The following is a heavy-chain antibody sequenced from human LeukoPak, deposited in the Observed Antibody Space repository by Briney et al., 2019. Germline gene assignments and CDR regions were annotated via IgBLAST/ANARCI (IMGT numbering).Heavy chain of an antibody. D-gene: IGHD2-2*01. J-gene: IGHJ4*02. CDR3: ARGCSSTSCPVDY. CDR1: GGSISSGDYY. V-gene: IGHV4-30-4*01. Sequence: PSQTLSLTCTVSGGSISSGDYYWSWSRQPPGKGLEWIGYIYYSGSTYYNPSLKSRVTISVDTSKNQFSLKLSSVTAADTAVYYCARGCSSTSCPVDYWGPGTLVTVSS. CDR2: IYYSGST.